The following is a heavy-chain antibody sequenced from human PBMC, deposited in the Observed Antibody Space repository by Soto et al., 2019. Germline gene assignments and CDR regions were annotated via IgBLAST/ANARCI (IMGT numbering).Heavy chain of an antibody. V-gene: IGHV3-53*04. CDR3: ARGPDYGGDYYSYGMDV. Sequence: YRSHCSAGAGLTLRSERKSVCRQAPGKGLEWVSVIYSGGSTYYADSVKGRFTISRHNSKNTLYLQMNSLRAEDTAVYYCARGPDYGGDYYSYGMDVWGQGT. CDR1: GLTLRSER. D-gene: IGHD4-17*01. J-gene: IGHJ6*02. CDR2: IYSGGST.